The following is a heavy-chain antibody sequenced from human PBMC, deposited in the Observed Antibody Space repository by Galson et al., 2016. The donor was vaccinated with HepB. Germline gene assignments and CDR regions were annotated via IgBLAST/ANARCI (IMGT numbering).Heavy chain of an antibody. J-gene: IGHJ5*02. CDR1: GFTFTNYG. CDR3: ARDPGYNRGWYPTRLDP. Sequence: SLRLSCAGSGFTFTNYGMHWVRQAPGKGLEWVAVVSFAESKEFYADSVKGRFSISRDRSATTVYLQMNSLRSEDTAVYFCARDPGYNRGWYPTRLDPWGQGTLVTVSS. CDR2: VSFAESKE. V-gene: IGHV3-30*03. D-gene: IGHD6-19*01.